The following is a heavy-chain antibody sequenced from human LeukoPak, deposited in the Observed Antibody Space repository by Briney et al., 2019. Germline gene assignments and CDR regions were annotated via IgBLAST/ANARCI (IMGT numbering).Heavy chain of an antibody. Sequence: PGGSLRLSCAGSGFTLSHYAMHWVRPPPGKGLEWVAVISYDGSNKYFADSVTGRFTISRDNSKNTLYLQMNSLRTEDTAVYYCAKVGVTYYYGSGSFPYFDYCGQGSLVTVS. V-gene: IGHV3-30*18. D-gene: IGHD3-10*01. CDR1: GFTLSHYA. CDR2: ISYDGSNK. CDR3: AKVGVTYYYGSGSFPYFDY. J-gene: IGHJ4*02.